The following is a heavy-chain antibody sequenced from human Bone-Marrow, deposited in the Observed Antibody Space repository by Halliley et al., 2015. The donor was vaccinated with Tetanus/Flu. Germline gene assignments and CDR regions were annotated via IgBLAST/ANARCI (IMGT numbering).Heavy chain of an antibody. V-gene: IGHV3-30-3*01. J-gene: IGHJ6*02. CDR2: YDGINK. D-gene: IGHD3-10*01. CDR3: ASLDYGSGSYGYYYGMDV. Sequence: YDGINKSYADSVKGRFTISRDNSKNTLYLQMNSLRPEDTAVYYCASLDYGSGSYGYYYGMDVWGQGTTVTVSS.